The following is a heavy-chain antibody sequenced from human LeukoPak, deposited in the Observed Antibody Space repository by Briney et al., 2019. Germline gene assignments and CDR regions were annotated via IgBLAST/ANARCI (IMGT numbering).Heavy chain of an antibody. CDR3: ARDLRSGLASIGAFDI. Sequence: SETLSLTCAVSGYSISSVYYWGWIRQPPGKGLEWIGSIYHSGSTYYNPSLKSRVTISVDTSKNQFSLKLSSVTAADTAVYYCARDLRSGLASIGAFDIWGQGTMVTVSS. D-gene: IGHD3-22*01. J-gene: IGHJ3*02. CDR1: GYSISSVYY. V-gene: IGHV4-38-2*02. CDR2: IYHSGST.